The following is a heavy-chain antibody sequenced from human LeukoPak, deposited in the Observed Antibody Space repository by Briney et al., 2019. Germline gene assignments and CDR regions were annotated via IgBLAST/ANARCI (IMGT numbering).Heavy chain of an antibody. V-gene: IGHV3-30*02. J-gene: IGHJ6*03. CDR1: GFTFSSYG. CDR2: IRYDGSNK. D-gene: IGHD3-10*01. CDR3: AKDSGRTDAFGTSSPYYMDV. Sequence: GGSLRLSCAASGFTFSSYGMHWVRQAPGKGLEWVAFIRYDGSNKYYADSVKGRFTISRDNSKNTLYLQMNSLRAEDTAVYYCAKDSGRTDAFGTSSPYYMDVWGKGTTVIISS.